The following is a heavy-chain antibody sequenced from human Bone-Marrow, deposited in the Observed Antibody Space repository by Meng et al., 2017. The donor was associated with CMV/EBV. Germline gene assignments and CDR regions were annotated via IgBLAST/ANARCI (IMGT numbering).Heavy chain of an antibody. CDR2: ISAYNGNT. CDR3: ARSYNWNYYDLDY. Sequence: ASVKVSCKASGYTFTSYGISWVRQAPGQGLEWMGWISAYNGNTNYAQKFQGRVTITADKSTSTAYMELSSLRSEDTAVYYCARSYNWNYYDLDYWGQGTLVTVSS. J-gene: IGHJ4*02. CDR1: GYTFTSYG. V-gene: IGHV1-18*01. D-gene: IGHD1-7*01.